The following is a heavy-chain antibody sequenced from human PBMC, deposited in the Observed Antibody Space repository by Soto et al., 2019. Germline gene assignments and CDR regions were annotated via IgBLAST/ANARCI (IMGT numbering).Heavy chain of an antibody. CDR3: ARDQGGSSWSGGRYYYYGMDV. V-gene: IGHV3-21*01. CDR1: GFTFGSFQ. CDR2: ISRSSSDK. J-gene: IGHJ6*02. Sequence: GGSLRLSCEASGFTFGSFQMTWVRQAPGKGLEWVARISRSSSDKKYADSVKGRFSISRDNAKNSMYLQMNSLRGEDTAVYYCARDQGGSSWSGGRYYYYGMDVWGQGTTVTVSS. D-gene: IGHD6-13*01.